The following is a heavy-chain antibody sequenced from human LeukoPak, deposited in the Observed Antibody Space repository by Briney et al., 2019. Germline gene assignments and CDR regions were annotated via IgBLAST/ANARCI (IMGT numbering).Heavy chain of an antibody. CDR1: GFTVINNY. J-gene: IGHJ4*02. CDR3: VRERYCTDGLCRSYFDY. D-gene: IGHD2-8*01. V-gene: IGHV3-66*01. Sequence: GGSLRLSCAASGFTVINNYMSWVRQAPGKGLEWVSLIYGGGRTYYADSVKGRFTISRDNAKNSLYLQMNSLSDEDTAVYYCVRERYCTDGLCRSYFDYWGQGTLVTVSS. CDR2: IYGGGRT.